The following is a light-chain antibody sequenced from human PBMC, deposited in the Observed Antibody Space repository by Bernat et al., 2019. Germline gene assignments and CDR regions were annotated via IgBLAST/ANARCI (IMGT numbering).Light chain of an antibody. J-gene: IGLJ1*01. Sequence: QSALTQPRSVSGSPGQSVTVSCTGSSRDIGGYNYVSWYQQHPGKAPKLMIYYVNQRPSGVPDRFSGSKSGNTASLTISGLQAEDEADYYCSSYTSSSTLEGYVFGTGTKVTVL. CDR3: SSYTSSSTLEGYV. CDR1: SRDIGGYNY. CDR2: YVN. V-gene: IGLV2-11*01.